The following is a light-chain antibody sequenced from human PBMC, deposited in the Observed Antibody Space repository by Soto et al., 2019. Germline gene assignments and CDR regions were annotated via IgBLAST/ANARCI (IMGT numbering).Light chain of an antibody. CDR1: QSVSSSR. V-gene: IGKV3-20*01. CDR3: QQYSSSPLYT. Sequence: EIVLTQSPGTLSLSPGERATLSCRASQSVSSSRLAWYQQKPGQAPRLLIYGASSRATGIPDRFSGSGSGTDFTLAISRLETEDCAVYYCQQYSSSPLYTFGQGTKLEIK. CDR2: GAS. J-gene: IGKJ2*01.